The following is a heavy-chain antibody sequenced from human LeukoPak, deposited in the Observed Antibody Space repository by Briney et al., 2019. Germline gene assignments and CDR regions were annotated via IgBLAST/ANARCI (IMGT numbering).Heavy chain of an antibody. V-gene: IGHV1-69*05. CDR3: ARSIAARPEDWFDP. CDR1: GGTFSSYA. CDR2: IIPIFGTA. J-gene: IGHJ5*02. Sequence: SVKVSCKASGGTFSSYAISWVRQAPGQGLEWMGRIIPIFGTAKYAQKFQGRVTITTDESTSTAYMELSSLRSEDTAVYYCARSIAARPEDWFDPWGQGTLVTVSS. D-gene: IGHD6-6*01.